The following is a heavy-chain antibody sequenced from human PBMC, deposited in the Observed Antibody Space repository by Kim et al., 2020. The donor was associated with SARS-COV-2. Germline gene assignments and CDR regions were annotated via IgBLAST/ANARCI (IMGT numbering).Heavy chain of an antibody. CDR1: GGSISSYY. V-gene: IGHV4-59*08. D-gene: IGHD7-27*01. J-gene: IGHJ2*01. Sequence: SETLSLTCTVSGGSISSYYWSWIRQPPGKGLEWIGYIYYSGSTNYNPSLKSRVTISVDTSKNQFSLKLSSVTAADTAVYYCARHPSYWGLMARDWYFDLWGRGTLVTVSS. CDR2: IYYSGST. CDR3: ARHPSYWGLMARDWYFDL.